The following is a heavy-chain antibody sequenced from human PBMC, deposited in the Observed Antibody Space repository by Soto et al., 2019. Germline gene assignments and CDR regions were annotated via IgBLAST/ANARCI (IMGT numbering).Heavy chain of an antibody. CDR1: GITFSISW. Sequence: VQLVESGGGLVQPGEPLRLSCTASGITFSISWMTWVRQAPGEGLEWVSNINPAGYVQQYADSVKERFTISSGNAKNSLFLQMSGLRVDDTAVYYCATANTPYAFDMWGQGTMVNVSS. J-gene: IGHJ3*02. V-gene: IGHV3-7*01. CDR3: ATANTPYAFDM. CDR2: INPAGYVQ.